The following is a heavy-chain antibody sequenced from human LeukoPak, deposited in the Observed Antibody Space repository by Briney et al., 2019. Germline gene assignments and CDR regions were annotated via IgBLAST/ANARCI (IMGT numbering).Heavy chain of an antibody. CDR2: LSAYNGNT. Sequence: GASVKVSCKASGYTFTSYGISWVRQAPGQGLEWMGWLSAYNGNTNYAQKLQRRVTMTTDTSTSTAYMELRSLIPDDTAVYCCARDLGDGDYLSYWGQGTLVTLSS. J-gene: IGHJ4*02. V-gene: IGHV1-18*01. CDR3: ARDLGDGDYLSY. CDR1: GYTFTSYG. D-gene: IGHD3-16*01.